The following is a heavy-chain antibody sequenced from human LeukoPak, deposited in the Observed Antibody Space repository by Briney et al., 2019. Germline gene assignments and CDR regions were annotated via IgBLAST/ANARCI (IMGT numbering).Heavy chain of an antibody. D-gene: IGHD3-10*01. CDR2: ISGSGGST. Sequence: GGSLRLSCAASGFTFSSYAMSWVRQAPGKGLEWVSAISGSGGSTYYADSVKGRSTISRDNSKNTLYLQMNSLRAEDTAVYYCAKEEVGRYYYGSGSYPSYFDYWGQGTLVTVSS. CDR1: GFTFSSYA. CDR3: AKEEVGRYYYGSGSYPSYFDY. V-gene: IGHV3-23*01. J-gene: IGHJ4*02.